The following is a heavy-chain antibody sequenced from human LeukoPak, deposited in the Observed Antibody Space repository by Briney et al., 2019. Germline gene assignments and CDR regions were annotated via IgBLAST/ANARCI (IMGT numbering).Heavy chain of an antibody. J-gene: IGHJ4*02. Sequence: SETLSLTCTVSGGSISRTTYFLAWIRQPPGKGLEWIANIYYSGSTYYNPSLQSRVTIAMDTSKNQFSLKLYSVTAADTAVYYCARISLRLGELSSNWGQGTLVTVSS. CDR1: GGSISRTTYF. CDR3: ARISLRLGELSSN. V-gene: IGHV4-39*01. CDR2: IYYSGST. D-gene: IGHD3-16*02.